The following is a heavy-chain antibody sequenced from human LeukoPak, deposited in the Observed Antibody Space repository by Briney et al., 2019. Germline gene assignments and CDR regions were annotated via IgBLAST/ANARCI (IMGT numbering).Heavy chain of an antibody. CDR3: ARGPTLYCSSTSCYLDYYYYGMDV. D-gene: IGHD2-2*01. J-gene: IGHJ6*02. Sequence: PSETLSLTCAVYGGSFSGYYWSWIRQPPGKGLEWIGEINHSGSTNYNPSLKSRVTISVDTSKNQFSLKLSSVTAADTAVYYCARGPTLYCSSTSCYLDYYYYGMDVWGQGTTVTVSS. CDR1: GGSFSGYY. CDR2: INHSGST. V-gene: IGHV4-34*01.